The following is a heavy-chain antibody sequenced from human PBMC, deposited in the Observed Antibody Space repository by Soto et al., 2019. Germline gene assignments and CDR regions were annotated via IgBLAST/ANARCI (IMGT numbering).Heavy chain of an antibody. CDR3: ARGYGAYDSYDY. CDR2: MCGGGDST. V-gene: IGHV3-23*01. Sequence: GGSLRLSCTASGFTFSSYAMTWARKAQGKGLEWVSVMCGGGDSTYYADSVKGRFTITRDNSKNTLYLRMISLRAEDTDVYSCARGYGAYDSYDYWGQGTLVTVSS. J-gene: IGHJ4*02. CDR1: GFTFSSYA. D-gene: IGHD5-12*01.